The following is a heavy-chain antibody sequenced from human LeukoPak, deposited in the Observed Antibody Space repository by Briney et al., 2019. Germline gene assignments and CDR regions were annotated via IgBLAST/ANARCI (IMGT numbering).Heavy chain of an antibody. CDR2: IDPSDSYT. V-gene: IGHV5-10-1*01. CDR1: GYSFTGYW. Sequence: GESLKISCKGSGYSFTGYWISWVRQMPGKGLEWMGRIDPSDSYTNYSPSFQGHVTISADKSISTAYLQWSSLKASDTAMYYCARHSVGYCSSTSCYAHWFDPWGQGTLVTVSS. J-gene: IGHJ5*02. CDR3: ARHSVGYCSSTSCYAHWFDP. D-gene: IGHD2-2*01.